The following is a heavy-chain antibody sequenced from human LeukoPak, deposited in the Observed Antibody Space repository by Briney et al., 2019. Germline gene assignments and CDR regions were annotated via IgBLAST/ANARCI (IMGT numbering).Heavy chain of an antibody. CDR2: INPNSGGT. V-gene: IGHV1-2*02. Sequence: GASVKVSCKASGYTFTGCYMHWVRQAPGQGLEWMGWINPNSGGTNYAQKFQGRVTMTRDTSISTAYMELSRLRSDDTAVYYCARSMTTVTTSWFDPWGQGTLVTVSS. D-gene: IGHD4-11*01. CDR3: ARSMTTVTTSWFDP. CDR1: GYTFTGCY. J-gene: IGHJ5*02.